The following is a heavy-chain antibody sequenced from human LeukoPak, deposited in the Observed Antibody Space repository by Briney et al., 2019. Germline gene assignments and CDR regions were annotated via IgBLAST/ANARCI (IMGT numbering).Heavy chain of an antibody. Sequence: GGSLRLSCAASGFTFRHYDMHWVRQAPGKGLEWVAVISYDGSNRYYADSMKGRFTISRDDSKNTLYLQMHSLRAEDTAVYYCARDSSGWSSYYYYGMDVWGQGTTVTVSS. D-gene: IGHD6-19*01. V-gene: IGHV3-30*03. CDR1: GFTFRHYD. J-gene: IGHJ6*02. CDR3: ARDSSGWSSYYYYGMDV. CDR2: ISYDGSNR.